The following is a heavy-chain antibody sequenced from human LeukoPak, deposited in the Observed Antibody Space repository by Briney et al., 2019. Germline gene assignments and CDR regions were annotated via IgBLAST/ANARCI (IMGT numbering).Heavy chain of an antibody. CDR1: GFTFSSYW. CDR2: INSDGSST. J-gene: IGHJ4*02. D-gene: IGHD3-22*01. V-gene: IGHV3-74*01. CDR3: ARVENYYDSSGYYWGNYFDC. Sequence: GGSLRLSCAASGFTFSSYWMHWVRHAPGKGLVWVSRINSDGSSTSYAVSVKGRFTISRDNAKNTLYLQMNSLRAEDTAVYYCARVENYYDSSGYYWGNYFDCWGQGTLVTVSS.